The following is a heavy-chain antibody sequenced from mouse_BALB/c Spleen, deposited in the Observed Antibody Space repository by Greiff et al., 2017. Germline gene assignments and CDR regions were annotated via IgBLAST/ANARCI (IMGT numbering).Heavy chain of an antibody. V-gene: IGHV2-2*02. D-gene: IGHD2-1*01. J-gene: IGHJ3*01. CDR3: ARTLYGNYLAY. Sequence: QVQLQQSGPGLVQPSQSLSITCTVSGFSLTSYGVHWVRQSPGKGLEWLGVIWSGGSTDYNAAFISRLSISKDNSKSQVFFKMNSLQANDTAIYYCARTLYGNYLAYWGQGTLVTVSA. CDR2: IWSGGST. CDR1: GFSLTSYG.